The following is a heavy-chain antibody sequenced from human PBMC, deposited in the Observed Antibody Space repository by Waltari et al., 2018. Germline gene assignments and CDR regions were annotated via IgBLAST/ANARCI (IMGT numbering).Heavy chain of an antibody. CDR2: IYYSGST. D-gene: IGHD3-10*01. V-gene: IGHV4-61*01. CDR1: GGSVSSGSYY. J-gene: IGHJ6*02. CDR3: ARVWRGGYYYYGMDV. Sequence: QVQLQESGPGLVKPSETLSLTCTVSGGSVSSGSYYWSWIRQPPGKGLEWIGYIYYSGSTNYNPSLKSRVTISVDTSKNQFSLKLSSVTAADTAVYYCARVWRGGYYYYGMDVWGQGTTVTVSS.